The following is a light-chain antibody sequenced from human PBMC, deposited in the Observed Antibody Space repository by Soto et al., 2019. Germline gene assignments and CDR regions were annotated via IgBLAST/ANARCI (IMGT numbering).Light chain of an antibody. V-gene: IGLV2-14*01. J-gene: IGLJ1*01. CDR1: SSDVSAYNY. CDR2: EVR. CDR3: TSYTSRSALYV. Sequence: QSVLTQPASVSGSPGQSITISCTGTSSDVSAYNYVSWYQHNAGKAPKLMIYEVRKRPSGVSNRFSGSKSGNTASLTISGLQPEDEADYYCTSYTSRSALYVFGTGTKVTVL.